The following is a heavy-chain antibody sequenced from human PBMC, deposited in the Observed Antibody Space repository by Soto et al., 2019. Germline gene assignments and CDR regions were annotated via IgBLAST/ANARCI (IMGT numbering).Heavy chain of an antibody. V-gene: IGHV3-9*01. CDR1: GFTVDDYA. CDR3: AKDMKWGGMTTIHYFDS. J-gene: IGHJ4*02. D-gene: IGHD4-17*01. Sequence: EVQLVESGGGLVQPGRSLRLSCAASGFTVDDYAMHWVRQAPGKGLEWVSGISWNSETIDYADSVKGRFTISRDNAKSSLFLQMNRLRPDDTALYCAKDMKWGGMTTIHYFDSWGQGTLVTVSS. CDR2: ISWNSETI.